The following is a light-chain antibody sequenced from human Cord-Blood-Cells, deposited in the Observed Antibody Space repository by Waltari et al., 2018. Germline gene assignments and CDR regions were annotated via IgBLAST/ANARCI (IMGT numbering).Light chain of an antibody. J-gene: IGKJ1*01. V-gene: IGKV1-5*03. Sequence: DIQMTQSPSTLSASVGDRVIITCRASQSISSWLAWYQQEPGKAPKLLIYKASSLESGVPSRFSGSGSGTEFTLTISSLQPDDFATYYCQQYNSYSQTFGQGTKVEIK. CDR2: KAS. CDR1: QSISSW. CDR3: QQYNSYSQT.